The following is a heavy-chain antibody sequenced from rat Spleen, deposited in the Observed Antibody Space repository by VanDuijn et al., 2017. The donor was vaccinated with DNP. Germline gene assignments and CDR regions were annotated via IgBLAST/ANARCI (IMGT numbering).Heavy chain of an antibody. CDR1: GFTFSDYY. Sequence: EVQLVESGGDLVQPGRSLKLSCAASGFTFSDYYMAWVRQAPTKGLEWVATISYDSSTTYYRGSVRGRFTISRDNAKSTLYLQMDSLRSEDTATYYCARIGAVTGTFDYWGQGVMVTVSS. CDR3: ARIGAVTGTFDY. J-gene: IGHJ2*01. D-gene: IGHD5-1*01. CDR2: ISYDSSTT. V-gene: IGHV5-29*01.